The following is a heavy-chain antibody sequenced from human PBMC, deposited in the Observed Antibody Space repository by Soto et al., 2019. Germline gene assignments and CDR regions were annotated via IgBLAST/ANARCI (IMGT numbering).Heavy chain of an antibody. CDR2: IYYSGST. V-gene: IGHV4-39*02. Sequence: SETLSLTCAVSGGSISSSSYYWGWIRQPPGKGLEWIGSIYYSGSTYYNPSLKSRVTISVDTSKNQFSLKLSSVTAADTAVYYCAREIMITFGGVIAPAYGMDVWGQGTTVTVSS. D-gene: IGHD3-16*02. CDR1: GGSISSSSYY. J-gene: IGHJ6*02. CDR3: AREIMITFGGVIAPAYGMDV.